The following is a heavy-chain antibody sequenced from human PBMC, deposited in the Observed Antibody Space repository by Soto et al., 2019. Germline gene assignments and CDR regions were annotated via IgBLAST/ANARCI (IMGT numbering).Heavy chain of an antibody. CDR1: GYTFTSYD. Sequence: ASVKVSCKASGYTFTSYDINWVRQATGQGLEWMGWMNPNSGNTGYAQKFQGRVTMTRNTSISTAYMELSSLRSEDTAVYYCAVFSADIGGDDAFDIWGQGTMVTVSS. V-gene: IGHV1-8*01. CDR3: AVFSADIGGDDAFDI. D-gene: IGHD1-26*01. CDR2: MNPNSGNT. J-gene: IGHJ3*02.